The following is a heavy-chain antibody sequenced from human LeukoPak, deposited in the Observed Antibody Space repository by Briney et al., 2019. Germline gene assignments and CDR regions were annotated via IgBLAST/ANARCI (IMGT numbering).Heavy chain of an antibody. D-gene: IGHD2-15*01. CDR2: IYYSGST. CDR3: ARSEGARAAYLNLDY. Sequence: SETLSLTCTVSGGSISNYYWSWIRQPPGKGLEWIGYIYYSGSTNYNPSLKSRVTISVDTSENQISLKLTSVTAADTAVYYCARSEGARAAYLNLDYWGQGTLVTVFS. J-gene: IGHJ4*02. V-gene: IGHV4-59*12. CDR1: GGSISNYY.